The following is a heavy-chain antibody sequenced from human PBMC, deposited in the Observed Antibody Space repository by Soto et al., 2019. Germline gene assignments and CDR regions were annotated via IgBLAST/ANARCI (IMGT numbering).Heavy chain of an antibody. CDR2: IYHSGST. J-gene: IGHJ6*01. V-gene: IGHV4-4*02. D-gene: IGHD4-17*01. CDR1: GGTIRSSNW. Sequence: PSQTPHLTCCVYGGTIRSSNWWSWVRQPPGQGLEWIGEIYHSGSTNYNPSLKSRVTISVDKSKNQFSLKLSSVTAADTAVYYCARNLSDYGALGDSSIWYYFDGMDVWGQGT. CDR3: ARNLSDYGALGDSSIWYYFDGMDV.